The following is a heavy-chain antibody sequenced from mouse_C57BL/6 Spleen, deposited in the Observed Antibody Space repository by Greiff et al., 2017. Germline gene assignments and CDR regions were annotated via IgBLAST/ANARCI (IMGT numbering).Heavy chain of an antibody. CDR3: ARWYYGSSAFDY. Sequence: VKLVESGAELARPGASVKLSCKASGYTFTSYGISWVKQRTGQGLEWIGEIYPRSGNTYYNEKFKGKATLTADKSSSTAYMELRSLTSEDSAVYFCARWYYGSSAFDYWGQGTTLTVSS. CDR2: IYPRSGNT. J-gene: IGHJ2*01. V-gene: IGHV1-81*01. D-gene: IGHD1-1*01. CDR1: GYTFTSYG.